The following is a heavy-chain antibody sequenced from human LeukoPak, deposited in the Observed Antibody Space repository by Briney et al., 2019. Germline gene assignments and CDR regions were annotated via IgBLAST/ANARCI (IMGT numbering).Heavy chain of an antibody. CDR3: ARASFRRPATAIQYYYYGMDV. Sequence: SVKVSCKASGGTFSSYAISWVRQAPGQGLEWMGGIIPIFDTANYAQKFQGSVTITADESASTAYMELSSLRSEDTAVYYCARASFRRPATAIQYYYYGMDVWGQGTTVTVSS. CDR1: GGTFSSYA. CDR2: IIPIFDTA. D-gene: IGHD2-2*02. J-gene: IGHJ6*02. V-gene: IGHV1-69*01.